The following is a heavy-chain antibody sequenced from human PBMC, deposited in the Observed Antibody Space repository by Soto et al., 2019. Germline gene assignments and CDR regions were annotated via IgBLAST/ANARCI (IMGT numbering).Heavy chain of an antibody. CDR1: GGSISTSY. CDR3: AGGQQWLVYNN. Sequence: QVQLQESGPGLVKPSETLSLTCSVSGGSISTSYWSWVRQPPGKGLEWIGHIQNSGSTNYNPSLKSRATLSIDTSKNQFFLELSSVTAADTAVYYCAGGQQWLVYNNWGQGTLVAVSS. D-gene: IGHD6-19*01. CDR2: IQNSGST. J-gene: IGHJ4*02. V-gene: IGHV4-59*01.